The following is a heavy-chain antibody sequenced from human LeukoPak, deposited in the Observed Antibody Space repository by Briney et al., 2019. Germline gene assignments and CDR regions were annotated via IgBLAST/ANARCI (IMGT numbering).Heavy chain of an antibody. CDR2: IYYSGST. Sequence: SETLSLTCTVSGGSISSSSYYWGWIRQPPGKGLEWIGSIYYSGSTYYNPSLKSRVTISVDTSKNQFSLKLSSVTAADTAVYYCARGMLAAALPRPYGGNWYDPWGQGTLVTVSS. D-gene: IGHD6-6*01. V-gene: IGHV4-39*07. J-gene: IGHJ5*02. CDR3: ARGMLAAALPRPYGGNWYDP. CDR1: GGSISSSSYY.